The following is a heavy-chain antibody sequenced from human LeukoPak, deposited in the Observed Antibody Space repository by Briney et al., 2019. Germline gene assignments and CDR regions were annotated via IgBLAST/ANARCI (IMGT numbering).Heavy chain of an antibody. J-gene: IGHJ4*02. V-gene: IGHV3-23*01. CDR1: GFTVSSYY. CDR2: ISGSGGST. D-gene: IGHD3-10*01. Sequence: TGGSLRLSCAASGFTVSSYYMTWVRQAPGKGLEWVSSISGSGGSTYYADSVKGRFTISRDNSKNTLYLQMNSLRAEDTAVYYGAKIYYFPSGSLDYWGQGTLVTVSS. CDR3: AKIYYFPSGSLDY.